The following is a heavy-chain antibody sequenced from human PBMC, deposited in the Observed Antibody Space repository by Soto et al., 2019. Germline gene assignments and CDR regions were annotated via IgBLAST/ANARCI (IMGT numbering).Heavy chain of an antibody. CDR1: GFTFRSYV. CDR2: TSYDGSIN. J-gene: IGHJ6*01. Sequence: QVQLVESGGGVVQPGTSLRLSCVGSGFTFRSYVLHWVRQAPGKGLEWVALTSYDGSINFYGDSVKGRFTISRDNSRNSVELQMNSLNLEVTALYYCARWGTMGGWDVWG. V-gene: IGHV3-33*05. CDR3: ARWGTMGGWDV. D-gene: IGHD3-16*01.